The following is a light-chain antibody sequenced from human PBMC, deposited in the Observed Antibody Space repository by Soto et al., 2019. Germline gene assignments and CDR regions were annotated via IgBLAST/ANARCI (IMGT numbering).Light chain of an antibody. CDR2: EVN. J-gene: IGLJ3*02. CDR1: SSDIGAYDD. CDR3: CSYTGTTSPWV. V-gene: IGLV2-14*01. Sequence: QSALTQPASVSGSPGEPIIISCTGSSSDIGAYDDVSWYQHHPGRAPKVIIFEVNDRASGVSHRFSGSKSGNTASLTISGLQAEDEADYYCCSYTGTTSPWVFGGGTKLTVL.